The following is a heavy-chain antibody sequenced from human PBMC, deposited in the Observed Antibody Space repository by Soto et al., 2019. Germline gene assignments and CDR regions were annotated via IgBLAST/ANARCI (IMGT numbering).Heavy chain of an antibody. CDR2: IYNNGDS. J-gene: IGHJ4*02. CDR1: GFAVSNSY. D-gene: IGHD3-10*01. Sequence: EVQLVETGGGLIQPGGSLRLSCAVSGFAVSNSYLSWVRQAPGKGLEWVSIIYNNGDSYYPDALRGRFTISRDTSKNMVFLQMNSLTAEDTAMYYCAKALQFYGSGTPFDYWGQGTLVTVSS. CDR3: AKALQFYGSGTPFDY. V-gene: IGHV3-53*02.